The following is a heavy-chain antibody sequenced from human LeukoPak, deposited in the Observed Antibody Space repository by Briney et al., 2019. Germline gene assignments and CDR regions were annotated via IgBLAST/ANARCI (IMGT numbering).Heavy chain of an antibody. D-gene: IGHD2/OR15-2a*01. CDR3: ARFSGLYSFHVDV. CDR1: DYSINTDHY. CDR2: IYHSGST. J-gene: IGHJ6*04. V-gene: IGHV4-38-2*01. Sequence: SETLSLTCAVSDYSINTDHYWGWIRQPPGKGLEWIGTIYHSGSTNYSPSLKSRVTLSVDTSKNQFSLKLSSVTAADTAVYFCARFSGLYSFHVDVWGKGITVTVSS.